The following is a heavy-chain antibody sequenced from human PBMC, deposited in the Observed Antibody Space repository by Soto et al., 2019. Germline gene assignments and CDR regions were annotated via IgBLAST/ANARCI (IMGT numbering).Heavy chain of an antibody. CDR1: AFTFNNHA. Sequence: GGSLRLSCGGSAFTFNNHAFHWVRQAPGKGLEWVALISYDGVNKYYADSVKGRFTVSRDNSKNMLYLQINSLRPEDTAIYYCARGIQLWLRLFDYWGQGTRVTVSS. J-gene: IGHJ4*02. V-gene: IGHV3-30-3*01. D-gene: IGHD5-18*01. CDR2: ISYDGVNK. CDR3: ARGIQLWLRLFDY.